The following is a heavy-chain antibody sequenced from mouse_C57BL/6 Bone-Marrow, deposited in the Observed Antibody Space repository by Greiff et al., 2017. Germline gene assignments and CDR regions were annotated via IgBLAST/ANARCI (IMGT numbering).Heavy chain of an antibody. V-gene: IGHV2-5*01. CDR2: LWRGGST. CDR1: GFSLTSYG. CDR3: ALKRESWFAY. J-gene: IGHJ3*01. Sequence: LQLVESGPGLVQPSQSLSITCTVSGFSLTSYGVHWVRQSPGKGLEWLGVLWRGGSTDYNAAFMSRLSITKDNSKSQFFFKLNSLQADDTAIYYCALKRESWFAYWGQGTLVTVSA.